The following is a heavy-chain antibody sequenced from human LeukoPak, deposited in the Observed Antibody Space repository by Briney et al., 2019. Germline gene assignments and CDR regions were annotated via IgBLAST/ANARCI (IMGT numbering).Heavy chain of an antibody. CDR1: GFTFDDYG. CDR2: INWNGGST. D-gene: IGHD6-19*01. V-gene: IGHV3-20*04. Sequence: PGGSLRLSCAASGFTFDDYGMSWVRQPPGKGLEWVSGINWNGGSTGYADSVKGRFTISRDNAKNSLYLQMNSLGAEDTALYYCARDVYSSGSYSGLSFDYWGQGTLVTVSS. CDR3: ARDVYSSGSYSGLSFDY. J-gene: IGHJ4*02.